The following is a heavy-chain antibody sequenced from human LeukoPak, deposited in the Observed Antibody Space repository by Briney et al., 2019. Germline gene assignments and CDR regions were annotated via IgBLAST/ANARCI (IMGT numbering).Heavy chain of an antibody. V-gene: IGHV4-34*01. D-gene: IGHD3-10*01. CDR2: INHSGSI. CDR1: GASFSGYY. CDR3: ARGEGMGRGALRY. J-gene: IGHJ4*02. Sequence: SETLSLTCAVYGASFSGYYWTWVRQPPGKGLEWIGEINHSGSINSNPSLKSRVTISVDTSKNQFSLKLSSVTAADTAVYYCARGEGMGRGALRYWGQGTMVTVSS.